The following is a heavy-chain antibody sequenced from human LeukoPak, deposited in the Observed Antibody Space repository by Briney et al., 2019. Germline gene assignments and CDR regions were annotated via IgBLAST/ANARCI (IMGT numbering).Heavy chain of an antibody. CDR2: IYTSVSI. V-gene: IGHV4-4*07. Sequence: SETLSLTCTVSGDSISSYYWSWLRQPAGEGLEWIGRIYTSVSINYNPPLKRIVPISVAPSKNQFSLKLNSVTAAALSVYYCARGVGDYVDYGGQGTLVTVSS. CDR3: ARGVGDYVDY. CDR1: GDSISSYY. D-gene: IGHD2-21*01. J-gene: IGHJ4*02.